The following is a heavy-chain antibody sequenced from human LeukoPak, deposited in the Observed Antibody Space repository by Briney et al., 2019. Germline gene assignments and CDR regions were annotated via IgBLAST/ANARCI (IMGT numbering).Heavy chain of an antibody. CDR1: GGSISSYY. Sequence: PSETLSLTCTFSGGSISSYYWSWIRQPPGKGLEWIGYIYHSGSINYSPSLKSRVTISVDTSKNQFSLKLSSVTAADTAVYYCARHYDSVWGTYRPNDAFDIWGQGTMVTVSS. D-gene: IGHD3-16*02. CDR2: IYHSGSI. CDR3: ARHYDSVWGTYRPNDAFDI. J-gene: IGHJ3*02. V-gene: IGHV4-59*01.